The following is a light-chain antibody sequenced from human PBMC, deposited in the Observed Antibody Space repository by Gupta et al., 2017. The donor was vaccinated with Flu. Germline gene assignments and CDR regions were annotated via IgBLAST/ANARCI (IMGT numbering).Light chain of an antibody. CDR1: SGSIASNY. V-gene: IGLV6-57*01. J-gene: IGLJ2*01. CDR3: HYYASRNNGVV. CDR2: EDN. Sequence: NFMLTQPHSVSESPGKTVTISCTRSSGSIASNYVQWYQQRPGSSPTTVIYEDNQRPSGVPDRFSGSIDSSSNPASPTLTVLKTEDKADDDYHYYASRNNGVVFGGGTNLTVL.